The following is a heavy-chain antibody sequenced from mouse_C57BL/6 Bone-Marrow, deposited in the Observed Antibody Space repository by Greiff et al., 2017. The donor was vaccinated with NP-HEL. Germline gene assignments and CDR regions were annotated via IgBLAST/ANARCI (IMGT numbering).Heavy chain of an antibody. V-gene: IGHV1-55*01. CDR3: ARGRITTVVHWYFDV. J-gene: IGHJ1*03. D-gene: IGHD1-1*01. CDR2: IYPGSGST. CDR1: GYTFTSYW. Sequence: QVQLKQPGAELVKPGASVKMSCKASGYTFTSYWITWVKQRPGQGLEWIGDIYPGSGSTNYNEKFKSKATLTVDTSSSTAYMQLSSLTSEDSAVYYCARGRITTVVHWYFDVWGTGTTVTVSS.